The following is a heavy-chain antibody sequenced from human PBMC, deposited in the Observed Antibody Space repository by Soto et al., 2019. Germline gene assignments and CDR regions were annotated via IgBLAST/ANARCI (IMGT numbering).Heavy chain of an antibody. CDR3: ARDIIPKDTAMAYYFDY. V-gene: IGHV1-18*01. CDR2: ISAYNGNT. Sequence: ASVKVSCKASGDTFTSYGIGWVRQAPGQGLEWMGWISAYNGNTNYAQKLQGRVTMTTDTSTSTAYMELRSLRSDDTAVYYCARDIIPKDTAMAYYFDYWGQGTLVTVSS. J-gene: IGHJ4*02. CDR1: GDTFTSYG. D-gene: IGHD5-18*01.